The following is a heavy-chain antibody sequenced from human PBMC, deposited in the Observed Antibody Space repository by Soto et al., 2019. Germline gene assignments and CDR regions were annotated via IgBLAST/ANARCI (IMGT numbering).Heavy chain of an antibody. D-gene: IGHD5-12*01. Sequence: QVQLQQWGAGLLKPSETLSLTCAVYGGSFSGYYWSWIRQPPGKGLEWIGEINHSGSTNYNPSLTSRDTISVDTATHQCSLKLSSVNAADTGVYYCARSGYDLGKHGFDYWSQGTLVTVSS. CDR1: GGSFSGYY. V-gene: IGHV4-34*01. J-gene: IGHJ4*02. CDR3: ARSGYDLGKHGFDY. CDR2: INHSGST.